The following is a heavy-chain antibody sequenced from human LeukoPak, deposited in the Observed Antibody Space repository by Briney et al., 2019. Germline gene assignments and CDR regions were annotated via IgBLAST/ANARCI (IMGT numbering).Heavy chain of an antibody. Sequence: GGSLRLSCAASGFTFDDYGMSWVRQAPGKGLEWVSGINWNGGSTGYADSVKGRFTISRDNAKNSLYLQMSSLRAEDTAVYYCARDATGYGDYYDSSGYLYYFDYWGQGTLVTVSS. J-gene: IGHJ4*02. CDR3: ARDATGYGDYYDSSGYLYYFDY. D-gene: IGHD3-22*01. CDR2: INWNGGST. CDR1: GFTFDDYG. V-gene: IGHV3-20*04.